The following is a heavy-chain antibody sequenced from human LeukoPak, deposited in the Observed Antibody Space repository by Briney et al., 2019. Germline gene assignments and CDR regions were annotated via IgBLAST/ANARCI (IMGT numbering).Heavy chain of an antibody. J-gene: IGHJ4*02. CDR2: ISYDGSNK. Sequence: PGRSLRLSCAASGFTFSSYGMHWVRQAPGKGLEWVAVISYDGSNKYYADSVKGRFTISRDNSKNTLYLQMNSLRAEDTAVYYYAKLPSSGLPPPDYWGQGTLVTVSS. CDR3: AKLPSSGLPPPDY. CDR1: GFTFSSYG. D-gene: IGHD3-22*01. V-gene: IGHV3-30*18.